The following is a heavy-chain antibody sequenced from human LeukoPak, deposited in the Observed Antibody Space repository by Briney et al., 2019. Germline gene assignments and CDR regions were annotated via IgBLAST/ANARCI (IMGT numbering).Heavy chain of an antibody. D-gene: IGHD1-7*01. CDR1: GFTFNDYY. J-gene: IGHJ4*02. V-gene: IGHV3-20*04. Sequence: GGSLRLSCAASGFTFNDYYVSWIRQAPGKGLKWVSGINWNGGSTGYADSVKGRFTISRDSAKNSLYPQMNSLRAEDTALYYCARAGLYNWNYEGTAYFDYWGQGTLVTVSS. CDR2: INWNGGST. CDR3: ARAGLYNWNYEGTAYFDY.